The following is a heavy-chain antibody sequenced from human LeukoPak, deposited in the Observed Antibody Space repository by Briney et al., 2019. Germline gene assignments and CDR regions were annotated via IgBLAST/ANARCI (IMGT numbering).Heavy chain of an antibody. J-gene: IGHJ3*02. Sequence: SETLSLTCTVSGGSISSYYWSWIRQPPGKGLEWIGDIYYSGSTNYNPSLKSRVTISVDTSKNQFSLKLSSVTAADTAVYYCARVTTAKSRYYSGAFDIWGQGTMVTVSS. CDR3: ARVTTAKSRYYSGAFDI. V-gene: IGHV4-59*08. CDR1: GGSISSYY. D-gene: IGHD2-21*01. CDR2: IYYSGST.